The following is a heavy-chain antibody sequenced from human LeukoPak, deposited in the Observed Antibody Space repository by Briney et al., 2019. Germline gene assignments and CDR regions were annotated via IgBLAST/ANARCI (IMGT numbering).Heavy chain of an antibody. D-gene: IGHD2-15*01. CDR1: GYSISSGYY. CDR3: APGRSSYAFDY. CDR2: IYHSGST. Sequence: PSETLSLTCAVSGYSISSGYYWGWIRQPPGKGLEWIGSIYHSGSTYYNPSLKSRVTISVDTSKNQFSLKLSSVTAADTAVYYCAPGRSSYAFDYWGQGTLVTVSS. J-gene: IGHJ4*02. V-gene: IGHV4-38-2*01.